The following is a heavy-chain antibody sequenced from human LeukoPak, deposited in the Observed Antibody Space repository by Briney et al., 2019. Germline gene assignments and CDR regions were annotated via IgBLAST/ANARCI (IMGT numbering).Heavy chain of an antibody. CDR1: GYSFTSYW. CDR3: ARDALGYGDSLDAFDI. J-gene: IGHJ3*02. Sequence: GESLKISCKGSGYSFTSYWIGWVRQMPGKGLEWMGIIYPGDSDTRYSPSFQGQVTISADKSISTAYLQWSSLKASDTAMYYCARDALGYGDSLDAFDIWGQGTMVTVSS. CDR2: IYPGDSDT. D-gene: IGHD4-17*01. V-gene: IGHV5-51*01.